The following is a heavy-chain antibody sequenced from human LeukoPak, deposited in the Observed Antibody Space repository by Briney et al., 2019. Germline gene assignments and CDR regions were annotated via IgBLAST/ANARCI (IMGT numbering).Heavy chain of an antibody. Sequence: SQTLSLTCTVSGGSISSGSYYWSWIRQPAGKGLEWIGRIYTSGSTNYNPSLKSRVTISVDTSKNQFSLKLSSVTAADTAVYYCARETSIFGVVKGAFDIWGQGTMVTVSS. J-gene: IGHJ3*02. CDR1: GGSISSGSYY. CDR2: IYTSGST. D-gene: IGHD3-3*01. CDR3: ARETSIFGVVKGAFDI. V-gene: IGHV4-61*02.